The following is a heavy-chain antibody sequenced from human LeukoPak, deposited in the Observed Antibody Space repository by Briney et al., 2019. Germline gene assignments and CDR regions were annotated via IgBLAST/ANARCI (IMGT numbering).Heavy chain of an antibody. V-gene: IGHV1-69*05. J-gene: IGHJ4*02. D-gene: IGHD2-15*01. CDR3: ARVSLKGSTEYDY. CDR1: GDTFSSYA. CDR2: IIPIFGTA. Sequence: ASVKVSCKASGDTFSSYAISWVRQAPGQGLEWMGGIIPIFGTANYAQKFQGRVTITTDESTSTAYMELSSLRSEDTAVYYCARVSLKGSTEYDYWGQGTLVTVSS.